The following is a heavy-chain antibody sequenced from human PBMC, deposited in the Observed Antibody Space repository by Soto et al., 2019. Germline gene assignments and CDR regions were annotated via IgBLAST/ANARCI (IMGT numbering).Heavy chain of an antibody. Sequence: SETLSLTCTVSGVFISSYHWTWIRQPPGKGLEWMGNIDYSGNTDYNPSHKSRVTISVDTSKNQFSLKLSSVTATDTAVYFCASTYESSPSYVWGQGTTVTVYS. CDR3: ASTYESSPSYV. J-gene: IGHJ6*02. V-gene: IGHV4-59*01. CDR2: IDYSGNT. D-gene: IGHD3-22*01. CDR1: GVFISSYH.